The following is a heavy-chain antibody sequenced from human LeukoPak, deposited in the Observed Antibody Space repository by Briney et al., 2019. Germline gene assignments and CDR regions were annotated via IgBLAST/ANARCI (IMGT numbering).Heavy chain of an antibody. CDR2: ISSSSSYI. Sequence: GGSLRLSCAASGFTFSSYAMSWVRQAPGKGLEWVSSISSSSSYIYYADSVKGRFTISRDNAKNSLYLQMNSLRAEDTAVYYCANRLSGAVIIDYWGQGTLVTVSS. CDR3: ANRLSGAVIIDY. V-gene: IGHV3-21*04. CDR1: GFTFSSYA. D-gene: IGHD3-3*01. J-gene: IGHJ4*02.